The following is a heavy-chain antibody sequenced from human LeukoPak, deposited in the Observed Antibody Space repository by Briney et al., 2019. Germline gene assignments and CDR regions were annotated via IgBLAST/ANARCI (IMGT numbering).Heavy chain of an antibody. CDR1: GFTFGDHA. CDR2: IRSKTYGGTT. Sequence: GGSLRLSCTVSGFTFGDHAMSWVRQAPGKGLEWVGFIRSKTYGGTTEYAASVKGRFIISRDDSTSIAYLQMNSQKTEDTAVYYCTRGPIQLWLYHGMDVWGQGTTVTVSS. J-gene: IGHJ6*02. V-gene: IGHV3-49*04. D-gene: IGHD5-18*01. CDR3: TRGPIQLWLYHGMDV.